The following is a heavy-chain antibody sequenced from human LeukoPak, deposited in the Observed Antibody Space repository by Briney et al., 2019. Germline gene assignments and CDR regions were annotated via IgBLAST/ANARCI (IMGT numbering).Heavy chain of an antibody. V-gene: IGHV4-61*08. CDR3: ARDNYGSGSYYPSDY. CDR2: IYYSGST. D-gene: IGHD3-10*01. Sequence: SETLSLTCTVSGNSISSGDNYWSWIRQPPGKGLEWIGYIYYSGSTNYNPSLKSRVTMSVDTSKNQFSLKLSSVTAADTAVYYCARDNYGSGSYYPSDYWGQGTLVTVSS. CDR1: GNSISSGDNY. J-gene: IGHJ4*02.